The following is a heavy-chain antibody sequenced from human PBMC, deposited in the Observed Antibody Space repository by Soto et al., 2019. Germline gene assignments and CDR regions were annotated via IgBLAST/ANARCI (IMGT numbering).Heavy chain of an antibody. J-gene: IGHJ4*02. D-gene: IGHD3-22*01. Sequence: PSETLSLTCTVSGVSVSSGSYYWSWIRQPPGKGLEWIGYIYYSGSTNYNPSLKSRVTISVDTSKNQFSLKLSSVTAADTAVYYCARANLMDGDSSGYYAFDYWGQGTLVTVSS. V-gene: IGHV4-61*01. CDR3: ARANLMDGDSSGYYAFDY. CDR1: GVSVSSGSYY. CDR2: IYYSGST.